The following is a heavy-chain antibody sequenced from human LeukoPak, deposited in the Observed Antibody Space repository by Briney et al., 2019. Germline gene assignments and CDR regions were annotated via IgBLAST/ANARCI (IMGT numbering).Heavy chain of an antibody. V-gene: IGHV1-2*02. CDR3: ARGLYGGNSVYRNY. Sequence: GASVKVSCKASGGTFSSYAISWVRQAPGQGLEWMGWINPNSGGTNYAQKFQGRVTMTRDTSISTAYMELSRLRSDDTAVYYCARGLYGGNSVYRNYWGQGTLVTVSS. J-gene: IGHJ4*02. D-gene: IGHD4-23*01. CDR2: INPNSGGT. CDR1: GGTFSSYA.